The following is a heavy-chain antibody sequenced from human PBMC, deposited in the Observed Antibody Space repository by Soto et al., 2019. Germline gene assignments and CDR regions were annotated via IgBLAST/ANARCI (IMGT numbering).Heavy chain of an antibody. J-gene: IGHJ5*02. Sequence: QVQLVESGGGVVQPGRSLRLSCAASGFTFSSYAMHWVRQAPGKGLEWVAVISFDGGNKYYADSVKGRFTISRDNSKNTLYLQMNSLRAEDTAVYFCXXXPXXAXXAWFDPWGQGTLVTVSS. CDR2: ISFDGGNK. V-gene: IGHV3-30-3*01. CDR3: XXXPXXAXXAWFDP. CDR1: GFTFSSYA.